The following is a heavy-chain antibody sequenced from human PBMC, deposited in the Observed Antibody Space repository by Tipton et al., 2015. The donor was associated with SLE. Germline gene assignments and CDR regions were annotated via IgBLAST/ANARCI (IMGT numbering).Heavy chain of an antibody. CDR1: GGSINSDPFY. CDR3: VRGGRGDSSSRRFDP. Sequence: LRLSCTVSGGSINSDPFYWGWIRQPAGKGLEWIAHIYTSGSTNYNPSFKGRVTMSLDTSKNQFSLHLSSVTAADTAVYYCVRGGRGDSSSRRFDPWGQGTLVTVSS. V-gene: IGHV4-61*09. J-gene: IGHJ5*02. CDR2: IYTSGST. D-gene: IGHD6-6*01.